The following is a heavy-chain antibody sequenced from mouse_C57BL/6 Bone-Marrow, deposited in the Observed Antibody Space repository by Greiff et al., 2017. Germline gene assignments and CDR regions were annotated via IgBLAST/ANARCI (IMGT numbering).Heavy chain of an antibody. CDR1: GYTFTDYY. J-gene: IGHJ3*01. Sequence: EVQLVESGPVLVKPGASVKMSCKASGYTFTDYYMNWVKQSHGKSLEWIGVINPYNGGTSYNQKFKGKATLTVDKSSSTAYMELNSLTSEDSAVYYCAREDYDGSSYWFAYWGQGTLVTVSA. CDR3: AREDYDGSSYWFAY. V-gene: IGHV1-19*01. CDR2: INPYNGGT. D-gene: IGHD1-1*01.